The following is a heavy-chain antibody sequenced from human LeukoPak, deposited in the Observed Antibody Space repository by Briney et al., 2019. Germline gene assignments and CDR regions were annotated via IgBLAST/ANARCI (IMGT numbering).Heavy chain of an antibody. CDR2: ISYDGSNK. Sequence: GGSLRLSCAASGFTFSSYAMHWVRQAPGKGLEWVAVISYDGSNKYYADSVKGRFTISRDNSKNTLYLQMNSLRAEDTAVYYCAKDPGRQQLVLGYMDVWGKGTTVTVSS. D-gene: IGHD6-13*01. V-gene: IGHV3-30*04. J-gene: IGHJ6*03. CDR1: GFTFSSYA. CDR3: AKDPGRQQLVLGYMDV.